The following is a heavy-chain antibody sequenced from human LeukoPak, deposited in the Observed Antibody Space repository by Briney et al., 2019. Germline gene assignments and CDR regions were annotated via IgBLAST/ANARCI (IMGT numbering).Heavy chain of an antibody. CDR1: GFTFSSYW. D-gene: IGHD3-22*01. V-gene: IGHV3-74*01. CDR2: IKSDGSST. J-gene: IGHJ6*02. Sequence: GGSLRLSCAASGFTFSSYWMHWVRQAPGKGLVWVSRIKSDGSSTSYADSVKGRFTISRDNAKNTLYLQMHSLRTEDTAVYYCAGAQYYDSTTAGGMDVWGRGTTVTVSS. CDR3: AGAQYYDSTTAGGMDV.